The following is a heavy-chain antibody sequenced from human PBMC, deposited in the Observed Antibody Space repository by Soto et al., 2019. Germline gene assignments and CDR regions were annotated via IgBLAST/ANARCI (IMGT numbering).Heavy chain of an antibody. CDR3: ARGLGIAAAGIDV. J-gene: IGHJ6*03. Sequence: ASETLSLTCAVYGGSFSGYYWSWIRQPPGKGLEWIGEINHSGSTNYNPSLKSRVTISVDTSKNQFSLKLSSVTAADTAVYYCARGLGIAAAGIDVWGKGTTVTVSS. V-gene: IGHV4-34*01. CDR1: GGSFSGYY. D-gene: IGHD6-13*01. CDR2: INHSGST.